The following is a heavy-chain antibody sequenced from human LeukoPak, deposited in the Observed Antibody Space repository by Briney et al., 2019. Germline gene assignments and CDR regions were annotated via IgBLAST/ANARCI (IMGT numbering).Heavy chain of an antibody. Sequence: SETLSLTCAVYGGSFSGYYWSWIRQPPGKGLEWIGEINHSGSTNYNPSLKSRVTISVDTSKNQFSLRLSSVTAADTAVYYCARVVPPYYYYIDVWGKGTTVTVSS. J-gene: IGHJ6*03. D-gene: IGHD2-8*01. CDR2: INHSGST. V-gene: IGHV4-34*01. CDR3: ARVVPPYYYYIDV. CDR1: GGSFSGYY.